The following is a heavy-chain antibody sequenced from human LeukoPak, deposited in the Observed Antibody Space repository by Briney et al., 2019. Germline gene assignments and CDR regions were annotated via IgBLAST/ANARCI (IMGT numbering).Heavy chain of an antibody. Sequence: GGSLRLSCAASGFTFNTYTMNWVRQAPGKGLEWVSYISGSSGIIDYADSVRGRFTISRDNAKNSLYLQMNSLRAEDTAVYYCARDGPYGDFDYWGQGTLVTVSS. V-gene: IGHV3-48*01. D-gene: IGHD4-17*01. CDR2: ISGSSGII. J-gene: IGHJ4*02. CDR1: GFTFNTYT. CDR3: ARDGPYGDFDY.